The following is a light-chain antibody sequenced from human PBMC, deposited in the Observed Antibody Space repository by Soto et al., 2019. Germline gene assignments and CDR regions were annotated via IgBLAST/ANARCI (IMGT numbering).Light chain of an antibody. CDR3: TSYTSSTTYVV. CDR2: EVS. V-gene: IGLV2-14*01. CDR1: SSDVGGCNY. J-gene: IGLJ2*01. Sequence: QSALTQPASVSGSPGQSITISCTGTSSDVGGCNYVSWYQHHPGKAPKLMIYEVSNRPSGVSNRFSGSKSGNTASLTISGLQAEDEADYYCTSYTSSTTYVVFGGGTKLTVL.